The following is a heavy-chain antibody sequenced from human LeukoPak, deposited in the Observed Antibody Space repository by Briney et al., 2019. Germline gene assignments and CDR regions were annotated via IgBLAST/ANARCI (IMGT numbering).Heavy chain of an antibody. D-gene: IGHD2-2*01. Sequence: GGSLRLSCAASGFTFTNAWMSWVRQAPGKGLEWVGRIKSKTDGGTTDYAAPVKGRFTISRDDSKNTLYLQMNSLKTEDTAVYYCTARYCRSTSCYGEYFQRWGQGTLVTVSS. J-gene: IGHJ1*01. CDR2: IKSKTDGGTT. V-gene: IGHV3-15*01. CDR1: GFTFTNAW. CDR3: TARYCRSTSCYGEYFQR.